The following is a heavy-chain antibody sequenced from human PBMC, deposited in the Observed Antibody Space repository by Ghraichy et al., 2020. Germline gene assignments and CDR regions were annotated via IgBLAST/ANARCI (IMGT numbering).Heavy chain of an antibody. CDR3: TRDSRGWSHYYYYGMDV. D-gene: IGHD2-15*01. CDR1: GFTFGDYA. CDR2: IRSKAYGGTT. J-gene: IGHJ6*02. V-gene: IGHV3-49*03. Sequence: GGSLRLSCTASGFTFGDYAMSWFRQAPGKGLEWVGFIRSKAYGGTTEYAASVKGRFTISRDDSKSIAYLQMNSLKTEDTAVYYCTRDSRGWSHYYYYGMDVWGQGTTVTVSS.